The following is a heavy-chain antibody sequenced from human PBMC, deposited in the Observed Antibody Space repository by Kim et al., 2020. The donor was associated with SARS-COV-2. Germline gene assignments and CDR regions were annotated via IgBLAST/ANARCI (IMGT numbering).Heavy chain of an antibody. Sequence: GGSLRLSCAASGFTFSSYGMHWVRQAPGKGLEWVAVIWYDGSNKYYADSVKGRFTISRDNSKNTLYLQMNSLRAEDTAVYYCARDTIGYSSSKYGMDVWGQGTTVTVSS. J-gene: IGHJ6*02. CDR2: IWYDGSNK. CDR1: GFTFSSYG. V-gene: IGHV3-33*01. D-gene: IGHD6-6*01. CDR3: ARDTIGYSSSKYGMDV.